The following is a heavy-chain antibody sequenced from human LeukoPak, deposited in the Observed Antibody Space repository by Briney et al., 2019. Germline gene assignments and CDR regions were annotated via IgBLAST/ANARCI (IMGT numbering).Heavy chain of an antibody. J-gene: IGHJ6*02. V-gene: IGHV1-8*01. CDR1: GYTFTSYD. D-gene: IGHD3-22*01. CDR2: MNPNSGNT. Sequence: ASVKVSCKASGYTFTSYDINWVRQATGQGLEWMGWMNPNSGNTGYAQKFQGRVTMTRNTSISTAYMELSSLRSEDTAVYYCARGPLYDSSGYYYRYYYGMDVWGQGATVTVSS. CDR3: ARGPLYDSSGYYYRYYYGMDV.